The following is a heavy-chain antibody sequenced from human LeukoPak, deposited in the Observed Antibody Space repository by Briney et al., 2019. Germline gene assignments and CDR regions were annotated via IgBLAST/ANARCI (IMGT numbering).Heavy chain of an antibody. V-gene: IGHV1-69*05. CDR3: AASSYYYDSSGYYSTLDY. CDR1: GGTFNSYA. D-gene: IGHD3-22*01. J-gene: IGHJ4*02. CDR2: LIPIFGTA. Sequence: SVKVSCKASGGTFNSYAISWVRQAPGQGLAWMGRLIPIFGTANYAQKFQGRVTITTDESTSTAYMELSSLRSEDTAVYYCAASSYYYDSSGYYSTLDYWGQGTLVTVSS.